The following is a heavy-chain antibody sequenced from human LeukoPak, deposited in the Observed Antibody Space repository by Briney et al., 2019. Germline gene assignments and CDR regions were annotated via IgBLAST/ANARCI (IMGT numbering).Heavy chain of an antibody. V-gene: IGHV4-59*01. J-gene: IGHJ4*02. CDR1: GGSISSNY. D-gene: IGHD6-19*01. CDR3: ARSTGGWSYFDH. CDR2: IYDSGST. Sequence: TETLSLTCTVSGGSISSNYWSWIRQPPGKGLEWIGYIYDSGSTNYNPSLNSRATISEDMSKNQFSLKVRSVTAADTAVYYCARSTGGWSYFDHWGQGILVTVSS.